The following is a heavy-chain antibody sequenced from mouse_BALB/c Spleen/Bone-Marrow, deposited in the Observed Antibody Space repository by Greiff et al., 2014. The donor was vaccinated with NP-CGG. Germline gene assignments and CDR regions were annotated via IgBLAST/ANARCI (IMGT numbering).Heavy chain of an antibody. Sequence: EVQLQESGPGLVKPSQSLSLTCTVTGYSITSDYAWNWIRQFPGNKLEWMGYLSYSGSTSYNPSLKSRISITRDTSKNQFVLQLNSVTTEDTATYYCARWNGNYYFDYWGQGTTLTVSS. CDR2: LSYSGST. CDR1: GYSITSDYA. CDR3: ARWNGNYYFDY. J-gene: IGHJ2*01. V-gene: IGHV3-2*02. D-gene: IGHD2-1*01.